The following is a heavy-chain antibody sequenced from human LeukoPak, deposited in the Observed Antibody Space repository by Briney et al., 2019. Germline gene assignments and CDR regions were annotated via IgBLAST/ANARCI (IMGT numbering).Heavy chain of an antibody. CDR2: IYYSGST. D-gene: IGHD6-19*01. V-gene: IGHV4-59*01. Sequence: SETLSLTCTVSGGSISNYYWSWIRQPPGKGLEWIGYIYYSGSTNYNPSLKSRVTISVDTSKNQFSLKLSSVTAADTAVYYCARAQVSSGPRRDLDYWGQSTLVTV. CDR1: GGSISNYY. CDR3: ARAQVSSGPRRDLDY. J-gene: IGHJ4*02.